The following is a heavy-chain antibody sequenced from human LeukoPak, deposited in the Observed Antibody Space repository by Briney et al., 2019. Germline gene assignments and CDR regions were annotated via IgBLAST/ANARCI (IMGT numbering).Heavy chain of an antibody. V-gene: IGHV4-59*12. Sequence: SETLSLTCTVSGGSISSYYWSWIRQPPGKGLEWIGYIYYSGSTNYNPSLKSRVTISVDKSKNQFSLKLSSVTAADTAVYYCAKDSKIVGATFRSYHYMDVWGKGTAVTVSS. CDR3: AKDSKIVGATFRSYHYMDV. J-gene: IGHJ6*03. CDR1: GGSISSYY. CDR2: IYYSGST. D-gene: IGHD1-26*01.